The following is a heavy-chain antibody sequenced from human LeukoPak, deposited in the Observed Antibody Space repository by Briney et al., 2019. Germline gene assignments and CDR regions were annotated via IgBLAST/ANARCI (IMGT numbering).Heavy chain of an antibody. J-gene: IGHJ4*02. D-gene: IGHD2-21*02. V-gene: IGHV3-23*01. CDR3: ARAPCGGDCYSWGLFDY. CDR2: ISAGGGAT. Sequence: GGSLRLSCAASGFTFSSYGMAWVRQAPGKGLEWVSSISAGGGATYYADSVKGRFTISRDNSKNTLYLQMNSQRAEDTAVYYCARAPCGGDCYSWGLFDYWGQGTLVTVSS. CDR1: GFTFSSYG.